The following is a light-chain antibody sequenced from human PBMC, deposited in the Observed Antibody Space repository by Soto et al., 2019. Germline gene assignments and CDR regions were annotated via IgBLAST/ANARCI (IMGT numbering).Light chain of an antibody. CDR3: QQRKT. V-gene: IGKV3-20*01. CDR1: QSVDSTS. CDR2: GAS. J-gene: IGKJ1*01. Sequence: EIVLTQSPGTLSLSPGERATLSCRASQSVDSTSLAWYQQIPGQAPRLVIYGASTTATGIPDRFSGSGSGTNFTLTIRRLEPEDSAVYYCQQRKTFGQGTKLALK.